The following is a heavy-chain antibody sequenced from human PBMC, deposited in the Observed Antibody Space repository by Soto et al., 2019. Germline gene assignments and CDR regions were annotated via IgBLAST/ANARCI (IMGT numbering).Heavy chain of an antibody. V-gene: IGHV4-31*03. D-gene: IGHD3-16*02. CDR1: GADINSDGFT. CDR2: ISHSGTA. J-gene: IGHJ6*02. CDR3: ATIGVSGYLAV. Sequence: TLSLTCSVSGADINSDGFTWTWILQDTGKGRVWRVYISHSGTADYNPALKRRIIISEDTSKNHFSLTLTSVTAADTAVYYCATIGVSGYLAVWGQGTTVTVSS.